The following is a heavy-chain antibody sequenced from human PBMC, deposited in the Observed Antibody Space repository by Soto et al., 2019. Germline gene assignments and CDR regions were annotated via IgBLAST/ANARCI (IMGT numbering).Heavy chain of an antibody. Sequence: GGSLTLSCAASGFTFSSYAMSWVRQPPGEGLEWVSAISGSGGSTYYADSVKDRFTISRDNSKNTLYLQMNSLRAEDPAVSYCAKVFYCRSTSCHAHYYYYGMDVWGQGTMVTVS. CDR1: GFTFSSYA. D-gene: IGHD2-2*01. V-gene: IGHV3-23*01. J-gene: IGHJ6*02. CDR3: AKVFYCRSTSCHAHYYYYGMDV. CDR2: ISGSGGST.